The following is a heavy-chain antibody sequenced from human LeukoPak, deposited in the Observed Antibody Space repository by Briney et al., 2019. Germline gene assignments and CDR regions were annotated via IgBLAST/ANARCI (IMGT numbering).Heavy chain of an antibody. J-gene: IGHJ4*02. Sequence: PGGSLRLSCAASGFTFSSYAMSWVRQAPGKGLEWVSAISGSGGSTYYADSVKGRFTISRDNSKNTLYLQMNSLRAEDTAVYYCAKVTTMIVVVPVFDYWGQGTLVTVSS. CDR1: GFTFSSYA. CDR2: ISGSGGST. CDR3: AKVTTMIVVVPVFDY. V-gene: IGHV3-23*01. D-gene: IGHD3-22*01.